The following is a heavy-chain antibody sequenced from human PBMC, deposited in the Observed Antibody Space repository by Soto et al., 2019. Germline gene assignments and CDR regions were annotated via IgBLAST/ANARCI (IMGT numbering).Heavy chain of an antibody. CDR2: INHSGST. Sequence: SETLSLTCAVYGGSFSGYYWSWIRQPPGKGLEWIGEINHSGSTNYNPSLKSRVTISVDTSKNQFSLKLSSVTAADTAVYYCARIQVGAKVRYPGYWGQGTLVTVSS. CDR3: ARIQVGAKVRYPGY. CDR1: GGSFSGYY. J-gene: IGHJ4*02. V-gene: IGHV4-34*01. D-gene: IGHD1-26*01.